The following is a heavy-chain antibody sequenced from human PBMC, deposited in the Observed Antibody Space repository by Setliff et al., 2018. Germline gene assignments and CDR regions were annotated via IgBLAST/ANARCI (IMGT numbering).Heavy chain of an antibody. CDR3: ARATGIGWPFDY. CDR1: GFSFTTYW. V-gene: IGHV5-51*01. Sequence: GESLKISCKGSGFSFTTYWVGWVRQMPGKGLELMGIIYPGDSDTRYSPAFQGQVTISADRSISTAYLQWSSLRASDTAMYYCARATGIGWPFDYWGQGTLVTVSS. D-gene: IGHD6-13*01. J-gene: IGHJ4*02. CDR2: IYPGDSDT.